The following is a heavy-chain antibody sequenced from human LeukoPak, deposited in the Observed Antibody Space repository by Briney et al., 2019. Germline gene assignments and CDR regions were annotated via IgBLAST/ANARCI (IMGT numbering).Heavy chain of an antibody. CDR1: GFTFGDYA. D-gene: IGHD6-13*01. CDR3: SRALTAVGMKYYFDH. J-gene: IGHJ4*02. Sequence: GRPLRLSCRASGFTFGDYAMTWVRQAPGKGLEWVGFIRSRAYGATTEYAASVKGRFTISRDDSNSIAYLEMNSLNTEDTAVYYCSRALTAVGMKYYFDHWGQGILVTVSS. V-gene: IGHV3-49*04. CDR2: IRSRAYGATT.